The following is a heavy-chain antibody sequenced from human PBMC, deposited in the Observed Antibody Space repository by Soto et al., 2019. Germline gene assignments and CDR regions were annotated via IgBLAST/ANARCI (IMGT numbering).Heavy chain of an antibody. CDR1: GFTFSSYA. D-gene: IGHD4-17*01. CDR3: ARRGDEYGVDSLLY. J-gene: IGHJ4*02. Sequence: EVQLLESGGGLVQPGGSLRLSCAASGFTFSSYAMSWVRQAPGKGLEWVSGIRGSGGSTYYADSVKGRFTISRDNSKTTLYPQMNSLRADDPAVYYCARRGDEYGVDSLLYWGQGNLVNGSS. V-gene: IGHV3-23*01. CDR2: IRGSGGST.